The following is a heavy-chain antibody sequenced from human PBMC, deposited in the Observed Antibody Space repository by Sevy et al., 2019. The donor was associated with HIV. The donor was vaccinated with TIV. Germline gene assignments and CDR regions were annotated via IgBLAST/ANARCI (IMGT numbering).Heavy chain of an antibody. Sequence: APVNVSCKVPGYTLSEVSMHWVRQAPGKGLEWMGGFVPEDGEIVYAQKLQGRVTVAEDTLTDTAYLEVTNLRSEDTATYFCVIGDTPRLTGSGTRLKDQSLNYFHFWGQGTLVTVSS. CDR2: FVPEDGEI. V-gene: IGHV1-24*01. D-gene: IGHD2-2*01. J-gene: IGHJ4*02. CDR3: VIGDTPRLTGSGTRLKDQSLNYFHF. CDR1: GYTLSEVS.